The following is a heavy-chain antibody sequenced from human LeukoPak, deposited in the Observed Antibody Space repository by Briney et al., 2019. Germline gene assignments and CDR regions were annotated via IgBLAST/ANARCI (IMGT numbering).Heavy chain of an antibody. J-gene: IGHJ4*02. CDR3: SRGLSDVY. CDR1: GFTFSDYY. V-gene: IGHV4-34*01. Sequence: PGGSLRLSCAASGFTFSDYYMSWIRQAPGKGLEWIASIYQSGSTYYNPSLKSRVTISIDTSKSQFSLKLNSVTAADTAVYYCSRGLSDVYWGQGTLVTVSS. CDR2: IYQSGST.